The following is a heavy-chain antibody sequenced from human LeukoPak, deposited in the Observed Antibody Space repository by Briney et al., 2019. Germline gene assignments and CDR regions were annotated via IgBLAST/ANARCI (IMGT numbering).Heavy chain of an antibody. V-gene: IGHV1-69*13. J-gene: IGHJ4*02. CDR1: GGTFSSYA. D-gene: IGHD3-16*02. CDR2: IIPIFGTA. Sequence: ASVKVSCKASGGTFSSYAISWVRQAPGQGLEWMGGIIPIFGTANYAQKFQGRVTITADESTSTAYMELSSLRSEDTAVYYCARTPPVNYPFISSYYFDYWAREPWSPSPQ. CDR3: ARTPPVNYPFISSYYFDY.